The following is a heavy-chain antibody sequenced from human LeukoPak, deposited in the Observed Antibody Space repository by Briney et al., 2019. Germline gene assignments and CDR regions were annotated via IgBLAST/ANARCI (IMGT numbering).Heavy chain of an antibody. CDR2: IHYSGTT. D-gene: IGHD2-2*02. Sequence: PSETLSLTCTVSGGSVSRGSYYWSWIRQPPGKGLEWIGYIHYSGTTNDNPSLKSRVTISGDTSKSQFSLTLRSVTAPDTSVYYCATYMGAGNAFNIWGQGTMVSVSS. CDR1: GGSVSRGSYY. CDR3: ATYMGAGNAFNI. V-gene: IGHV4-61*01. J-gene: IGHJ3*02.